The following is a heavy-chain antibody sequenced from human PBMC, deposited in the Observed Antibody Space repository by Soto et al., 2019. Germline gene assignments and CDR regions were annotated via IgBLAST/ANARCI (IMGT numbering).Heavy chain of an antibody. V-gene: IGHV3-30*18. CDR3: AKDLYSSGWYNYFDP. D-gene: IGHD6-19*01. CDR1: GFSLSNCG. J-gene: IGHJ5*02. Sequence: QVQLVESGGGVVQPGRSLILSCAAFGFSLSNCGMHWVRQAPGKGLEWVAMISYDGSQEHFIDSVKGRFTISRDNSKNTLYLQMNSLRPEDTAVYYCAKDLYSSGWYNYFDPWGQGTLVTVSS. CDR2: ISYDGSQE.